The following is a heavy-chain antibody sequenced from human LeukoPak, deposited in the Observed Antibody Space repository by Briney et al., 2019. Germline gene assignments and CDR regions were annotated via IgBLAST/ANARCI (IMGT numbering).Heavy chain of an antibody. CDR1: GGSISSYY. D-gene: IGHD2-2*01. CDR2: IYYSGST. CDR3: ARGPRKDIVVVPAALHFDY. J-gene: IGHJ4*02. Sequence: SETLSLTCTVSGGSISSYYWSWIRQPPGKGLEWIGYIYYSGSTNYNPSLKSRVTISVDTSKNQFSLKLSSVTAADTAVYYCARGPRKDIVVVPAALHFDYWGQGTLVIVSS. V-gene: IGHV4-59*01.